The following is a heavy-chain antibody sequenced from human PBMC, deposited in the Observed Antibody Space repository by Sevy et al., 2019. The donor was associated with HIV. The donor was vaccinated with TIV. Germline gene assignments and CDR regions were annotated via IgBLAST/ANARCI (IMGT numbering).Heavy chain of an antibody. V-gene: IGHV3-7*01. CDR1: RFTFSSYW. CDR3: ARVSSIYYDRGYFYAMDV. CDR2: TNQDGSEK. D-gene: IGHD3-22*01. J-gene: IGHJ6*02. Sequence: GGSPRLSCAASRFTFSSYWMSWVRQAPGKGLEWVASTNQDGSEKYHLDSVKGRFTISRDNAKNSLYLQMNSLRAEDSSVYFCARVSSIYYDRGYFYAMDVWGQGTTVTVSS.